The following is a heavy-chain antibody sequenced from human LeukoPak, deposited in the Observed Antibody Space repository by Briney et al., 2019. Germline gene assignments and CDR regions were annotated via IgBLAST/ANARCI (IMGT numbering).Heavy chain of an antibody. D-gene: IGHD6-19*01. V-gene: IGHV4-34*01. Sequence: SETLSLTCAVYGGSFSGYYWSWIRQPPGKGLEWIGEINHSGSTNYNPSLKSRVTISVDTSKNQFSLKLSSVTAADTAVYYCARDTVAVAGRPRIGLWYWGQGTLVTVSS. CDR2: INHSGST. J-gene: IGHJ4*02. CDR3: ARDTVAVAGRPRIGLWY. CDR1: GGSFSGYY.